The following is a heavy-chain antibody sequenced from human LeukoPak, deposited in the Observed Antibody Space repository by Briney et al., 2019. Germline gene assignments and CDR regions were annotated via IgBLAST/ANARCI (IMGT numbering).Heavy chain of an antibody. CDR2: INPNSGGT. CDR1: GYTFTGYY. V-gene: IGHV1-2*02. J-gene: IGHJ4*02. CDR3: ARDRYYYGSGSTY. Sequence: ASVKVSCKASGYTFTGYYMHWVRQAPGQGLEWMGWINPNSGGTNYAQKFQGRVTMTRDTSISTAYMELSSLRSEDTAVYYCARDRYYYGSGSTYWGQGTLVTVSS. D-gene: IGHD3-10*01.